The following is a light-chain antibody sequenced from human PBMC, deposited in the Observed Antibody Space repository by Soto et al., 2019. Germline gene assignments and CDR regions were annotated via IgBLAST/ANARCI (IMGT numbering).Light chain of an antibody. CDR1: QGISSY. V-gene: IGKV1-8*01. Sequence: ILMTQNPSSFSASTGDRVTITCRASQGISSYLAWYQQKPGKAPKLLIYAASTLQSGVPSRFSGSGSGTDFTLTISCLQSEDFATYYCQQYYSYPRTFGQGTRWIS. J-gene: IGKJ1*01. CDR3: QQYYSYPRT. CDR2: AAS.